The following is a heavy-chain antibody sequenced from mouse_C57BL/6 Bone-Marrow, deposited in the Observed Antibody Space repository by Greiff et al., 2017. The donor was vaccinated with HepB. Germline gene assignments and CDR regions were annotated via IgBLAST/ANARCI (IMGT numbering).Heavy chain of an antibody. Sequence: VQLQQSGPELVKPGASVKISCKASGYTFTDYYMNWVKQSHGKSLEWIGDINPNNGGTSYNQKFKGKATSTVDKSSSTAYMELRSLTSEDSAVYYCARGADWYFDVWGRGTTVTVSS. D-gene: IGHD3-3*01. CDR1: GYTFTDYY. V-gene: IGHV1-26*01. CDR3: ARGADWYFDV. CDR2: INPNNGGT. J-gene: IGHJ1*03.